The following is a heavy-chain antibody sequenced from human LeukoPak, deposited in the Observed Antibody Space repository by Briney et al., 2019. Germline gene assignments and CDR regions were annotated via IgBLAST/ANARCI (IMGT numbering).Heavy chain of an antibody. D-gene: IGHD1-26*01. J-gene: IGHJ4*02. CDR1: GYTFTSYD. Sequence: EASVKVSCKASGYTFTSYDINWVRQATGQGLEWMGWMNPNSGNTGYAQKFRGRVTMTRDTSISTAYMELSSLRSEDTAVYYCARWETVGAIFDYWGQGTLVTVSS. V-gene: IGHV1-8*01. CDR3: ARWETVGAIFDY. CDR2: MNPNSGNT.